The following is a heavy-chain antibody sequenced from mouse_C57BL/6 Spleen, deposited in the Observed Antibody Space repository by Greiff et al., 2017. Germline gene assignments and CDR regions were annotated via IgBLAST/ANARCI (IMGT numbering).Heavy chain of an antibody. Sequence: QVQLQQSGAELVRPGTSVKVSCKASGYAFTNYLIEWVKQRPGQGLEWIGVINPGSGGTNYNEKFKGKATLTADKSSSTAYMQLSSLTSEDSAVYFCARACGNYGAMDYLGQRTSVPLSS. CDR1: GYAFTNYL. CDR2: INPGSGGT. V-gene: IGHV1-54*01. D-gene: IGHD2-1*01. CDR3: ARACGNYGAMDY. J-gene: IGHJ4*01.